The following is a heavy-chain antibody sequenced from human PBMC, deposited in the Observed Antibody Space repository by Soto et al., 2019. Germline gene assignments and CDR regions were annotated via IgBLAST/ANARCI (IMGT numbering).Heavy chain of an antibody. V-gene: IGHV3-7*03. CDR2: IKQDGSEK. CDR3: AKEAVFGTWKGYYYAMEV. J-gene: IGHJ6*02. CDR1: RFTFGSYW. D-gene: IGHD3-10*02. Sequence: GGSLRLSCLASRFTFGSYWMSWVRQAPGKGLEWVANIKQDGSEKYYVDSVKGRFTISRDNAKNSLYLQMNSLRAEDTAVYYCAKEAVFGTWKGYYYAMEVWGQGTTVTVS.